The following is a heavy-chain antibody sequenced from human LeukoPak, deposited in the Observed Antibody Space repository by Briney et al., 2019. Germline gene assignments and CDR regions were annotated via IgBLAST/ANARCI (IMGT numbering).Heavy chain of an antibody. CDR2: ISGSGGST. Sequence: PGGSLRLSCAASGFTFSSYAMRWVRQAPGKGLEWVSAISGSGGSTYYADSVKGRFTISRDNSKNTLYLQMNNLRAEDTAVYYCARGPGPPMVRGLGRAGMDVWGQGTTVTVSS. J-gene: IGHJ6*02. D-gene: IGHD3-10*01. CDR3: ARGPGPPMVRGLGRAGMDV. CDR1: GFTFSSYA. V-gene: IGHV3-23*01.